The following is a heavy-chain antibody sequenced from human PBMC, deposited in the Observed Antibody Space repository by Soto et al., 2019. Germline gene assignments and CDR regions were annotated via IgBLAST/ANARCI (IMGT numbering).Heavy chain of an antibody. CDR1: EFTFSNYA. CDR3: AKDGTVLRFLEWLLYLDH. D-gene: IGHD3-3*01. J-gene: IGHJ4*02. Sequence: GGSLRLSCAASEFTFSNYAMHWVRQAPGKVLEWVAVISYDERNKYYADSVKGRFTISRDNSKHTLYLQMDSLRTEDTAVYYCAKDGTVLRFLEWLLYLDHWGQGXLVTVHS. V-gene: IGHV3-30*18. CDR2: ISYDERNK.